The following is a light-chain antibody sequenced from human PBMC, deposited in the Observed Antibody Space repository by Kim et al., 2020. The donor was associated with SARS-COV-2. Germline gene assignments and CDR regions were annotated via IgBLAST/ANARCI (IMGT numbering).Light chain of an antibody. V-gene: IGKV1-39*01. J-gene: IGKJ2*01. CDR3: QQSYRIPRT. CDR1: QSISTY. Sequence: SASVGDRVTIACRASQSISTYLNWYQQKPGKAPKLLIYGASSLQSGVPSRFSGSGSGTDFTLTISTLQPEDFATYCCQQSYRIPRTFGQGTKLEI. CDR2: GAS.